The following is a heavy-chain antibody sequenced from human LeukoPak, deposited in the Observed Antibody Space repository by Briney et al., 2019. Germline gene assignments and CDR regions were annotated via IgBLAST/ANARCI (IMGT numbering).Heavy chain of an antibody. Sequence: HGASVKVSCKASGYTFTRYYIHWVRQAPGQGPEWMGMINPSGGSTTYAQRFQGRVTMTRDMPTSTVFMELSSLRSEDTAVYYCARGGEGPRLAGSFWGQGTLVTVSS. V-gene: IGHV1-46*01. D-gene: IGHD6-19*01. J-gene: IGHJ4*02. CDR2: INPSGGST. CDR3: ARGGEGPRLAGSF. CDR1: GYTFTRYY.